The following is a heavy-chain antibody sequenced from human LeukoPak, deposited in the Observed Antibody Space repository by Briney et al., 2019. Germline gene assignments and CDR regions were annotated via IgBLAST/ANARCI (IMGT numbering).Heavy chain of an antibody. CDR1: GFTFSSYW. J-gene: IGHJ4*02. CDR2: IKQDGSEK. CDR3: ARDGTFRGSSWYSDY. Sequence: GGSLRLSCAASGFTFSSYWMSWVRQAPGKRLEWVANIKQDGSEKYYVDSVKGRFTISRDNAKNSLYLQMNSLRAEDTAVYYCARDGTFRGSSWYSDYWGQGTLVTVSS. V-gene: IGHV3-7*04. D-gene: IGHD6-13*01.